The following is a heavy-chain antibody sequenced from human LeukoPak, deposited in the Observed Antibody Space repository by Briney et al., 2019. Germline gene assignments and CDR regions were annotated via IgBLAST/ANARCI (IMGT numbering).Heavy chain of an antibody. Sequence: GGSLRLSCAASGFTFSSYAMSWVRQAPGKGLEWVSAISGSGGSTYYADSVKGRFTISRDNSKNTLYLQINSLRAEDTAVYYCAKGYDFWSGYYLVYWGQGTLVTVSS. CDR2: ISGSGGST. V-gene: IGHV3-23*01. CDR3: AKGYDFWSGYYLVY. D-gene: IGHD3-3*01. CDR1: GFTFSSYA. J-gene: IGHJ4*02.